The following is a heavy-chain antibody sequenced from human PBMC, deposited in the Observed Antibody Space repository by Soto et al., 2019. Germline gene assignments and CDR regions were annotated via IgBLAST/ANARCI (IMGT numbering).Heavy chain of an antibody. D-gene: IGHD5-12*01. CDR2: INHSGST. Sequence: SETLSLTCAVYGGSFSGYYWSWIRQPPGKGLEWIGEINHSGSTNYNPSLKSRVTISVDTSKNQFSLKLSSVTAADTAVYYCARGRPLDGYNYFLLDVWGQGTTVTVSS. CDR1: GGSFSGYY. J-gene: IGHJ6*02. CDR3: ARGRPLDGYNYFLLDV. V-gene: IGHV4-34*01.